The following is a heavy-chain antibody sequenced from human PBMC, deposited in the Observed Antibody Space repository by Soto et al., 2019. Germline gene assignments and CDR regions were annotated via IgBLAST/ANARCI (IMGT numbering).Heavy chain of an antibody. CDR3: ARDLRGSVQLWFIIGYGMDV. V-gene: IGHV1-46*01. J-gene: IGHJ6*02. Sequence: GPVKVSCKASGYTFTSYYMHWVRQAPGQGLEWMGIINPSGGSTSYAQKFQGRVTMTRDTSTSTVYMELSSLRSEDTAVYYCARDLRGSVQLWFIIGYGMDVWGQGTTVTVSS. CDR1: GYTFTSYY. CDR2: INPSGGST. D-gene: IGHD5-18*01.